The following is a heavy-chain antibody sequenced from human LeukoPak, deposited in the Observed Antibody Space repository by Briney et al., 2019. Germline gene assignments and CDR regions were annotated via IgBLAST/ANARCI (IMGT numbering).Heavy chain of an antibody. Sequence: ASVKISCKVSGYTFTDYYMHWVQQAPGKGLEWMGLVDPEDGETIYAEKFQGRVTITADTSTDTAYMELSSLRSEDTAVYYCATERPSREGYNHYFDYWGQGTLVTVSS. CDR3: ATERPSREGYNHYFDY. J-gene: IGHJ4*02. CDR1: GYTFTDYY. CDR2: VDPEDGET. V-gene: IGHV1-69-2*01. D-gene: IGHD5-24*01.